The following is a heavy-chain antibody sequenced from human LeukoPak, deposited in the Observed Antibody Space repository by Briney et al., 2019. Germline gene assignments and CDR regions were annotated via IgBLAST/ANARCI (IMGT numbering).Heavy chain of an antibody. V-gene: IGHV3-23*01. Sequence: GGSLRLSCAASGFTFPSYWMSWVRQAPGKGLEWVSVISGSGGSTYYADSVKGRFTISRDNSKNTLYLQMNSLTVEDTAVYYCAKGTTGMAPRGYFDDWGQGTLVTVSS. CDR1: GFTFPSYW. D-gene: IGHD5-18*01. CDR2: ISGSGGST. J-gene: IGHJ4*02. CDR3: AKGTTGMAPRGYFDD.